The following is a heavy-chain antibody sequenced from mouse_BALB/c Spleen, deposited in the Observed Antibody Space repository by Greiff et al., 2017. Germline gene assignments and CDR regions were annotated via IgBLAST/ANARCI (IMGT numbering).Heavy chain of an antibody. J-gene: IGHJ3*01. CDR3: GRGVSGFAY. Sequence: VMLVESGPGLVAPSQSLSITCTVSGFSLTSYDISWIRQPPGKGLEWLGVIWTGGGTNYNSAFMSRLSISKDNSKSQVFLKMNSLQTDDTAIYYCGRGVSGFAYWGQGTLVTVSA. CDR1: GFSLTSYD. CDR2: IWTGGGT. V-gene: IGHV2-9-2*01. D-gene: IGHD6-2*01.